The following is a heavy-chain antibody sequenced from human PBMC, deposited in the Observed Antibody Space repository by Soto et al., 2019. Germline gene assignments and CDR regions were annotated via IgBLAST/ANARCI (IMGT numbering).Heavy chain of an antibody. V-gene: IGHV3-23*01. J-gene: IGHJ3*02. CDR3: AKGRSSGYSGTYDTFDI. D-gene: IGHD3-22*01. CDR1: GFTFSSYA. Sequence: GGSLRLSCGACGFTFSSYAMSWVRQDPGKGLEWVSSISVSGDRTYYADSVKGRFTISRDNSKNTLYLQMSSLRADDTAVYYCAKGRSSGYSGTYDTFDIWGQGTMVTVSS. CDR2: ISVSGDRT.